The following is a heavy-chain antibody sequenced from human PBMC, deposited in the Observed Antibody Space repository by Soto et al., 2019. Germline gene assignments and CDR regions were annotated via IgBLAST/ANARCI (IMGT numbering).Heavy chain of an antibody. D-gene: IGHD6-6*01. CDR1: GYTFTSYA. CDR2: INAGNGNT. J-gene: IGHJ2*01. Sequence: ASVKVSCKASGYTFTSYAMHWVRQAPGQRLEWMGWINAGNGNTKYSQKFQGRVTITRDTSASTAYMELSSLSSEDTAVYYCARGIAALHFDLWGRGTLVTVSS. V-gene: IGHV1-3*01. CDR3: ARGIAALHFDL.